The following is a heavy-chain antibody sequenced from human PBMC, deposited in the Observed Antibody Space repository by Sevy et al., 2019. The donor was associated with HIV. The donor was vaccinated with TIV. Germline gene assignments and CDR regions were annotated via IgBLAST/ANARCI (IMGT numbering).Heavy chain of an antibody. CDR3: ARGHSGSYAEPYYYYGMDV. J-gene: IGHJ6*02. CDR2: IYYSGST. D-gene: IGHD1-26*01. CDR1: GGSISSGGYY. Sequence: SETLSLTCTVSGGSISSGGYYWSWIRQHPGKGLVWIGYIYYSGSTYYNPSLKSRVTISVDTSKNQFSLKLSSVTAADTAVYYCARGHSGSYAEPYYYYGMDVWGQGTTVTVSS. V-gene: IGHV4-31*03.